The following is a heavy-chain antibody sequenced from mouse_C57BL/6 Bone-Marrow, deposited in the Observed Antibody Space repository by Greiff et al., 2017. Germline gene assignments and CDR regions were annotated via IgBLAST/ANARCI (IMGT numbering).Heavy chain of an antibody. V-gene: IGHV1-4*01. J-gene: IGHJ1*03. D-gene: IGHD2-2*01. Sequence: VQLQQSGAELARPGASVKVSCKASGYTFTSYTMHWVKQRPGKGLEWIGYINPSSGYTKYNQKFKDKATLTADKSSSTAYMQLSSLTSEDSAVYYCAIYDGYDWYFDVWGTGTTVTVSS. CDR1: GYTFTSYT. CDR2: INPSSGYT. CDR3: AIYDGYDWYFDV.